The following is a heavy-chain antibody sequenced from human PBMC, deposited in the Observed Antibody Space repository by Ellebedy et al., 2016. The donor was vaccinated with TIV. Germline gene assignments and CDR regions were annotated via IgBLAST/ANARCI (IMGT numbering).Heavy chain of an antibody. CDR3: ARSRALAARPLGGY. D-gene: IGHD6-6*01. Sequence: GESLKISXAASGFTFSSYWMHWVRQAPGKGLVWVSRINSDGSSTSYADSVKGRFTISRDNAKNTLYLQMNSLRAEDTAVYYCARSRALAARPLGGYWGQGTLVTVSS. CDR2: INSDGSST. J-gene: IGHJ4*02. CDR1: GFTFSSYW. V-gene: IGHV3-74*01.